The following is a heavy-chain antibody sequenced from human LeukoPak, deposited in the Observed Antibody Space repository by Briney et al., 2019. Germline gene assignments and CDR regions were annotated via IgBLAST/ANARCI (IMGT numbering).Heavy chain of an antibody. CDR2: IYYSGST. J-gene: IGHJ6*03. D-gene: IGHD3-10*01. V-gene: IGHV4-61*08. CDR3: ARGSRPWGYYYGSGSYTYYYMDV. Sequence: SETLSLTCTVSGYSISSGDYWGWIRQPPGKGLEWIGYIYYSGSTNYNPSLKSRVTISVDTSKNQFSLKLSSVTAADTAVYYCARGSRPWGYYYGSGSYTYYYMDVWGKGTTVTVSS. CDR1: GYSISSGDY.